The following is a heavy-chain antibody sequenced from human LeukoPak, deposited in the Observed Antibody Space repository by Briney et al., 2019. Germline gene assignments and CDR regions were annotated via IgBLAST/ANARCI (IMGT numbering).Heavy chain of an antibody. CDR3: AKDISSDYDDGGWFDP. Sequence: GGSLRLSCAASGFTFSSHALSWVRQAPGKGLEWVSSLSGSGYNTYYADSVKGRFTISRDNSKNTVYLQMNSLRAEDTAVYYCAKDISSDYDDGGWFDPWGQGTLVAVSS. CDR1: GFTFSSHA. V-gene: IGHV3-23*01. J-gene: IGHJ5*02. CDR2: LSGSGYNT. D-gene: IGHD5-12*01.